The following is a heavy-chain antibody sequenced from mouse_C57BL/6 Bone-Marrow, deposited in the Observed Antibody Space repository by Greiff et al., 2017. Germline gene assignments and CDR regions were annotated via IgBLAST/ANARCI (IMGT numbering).Heavy chain of an antibody. V-gene: IGHV14-4*01. J-gene: IGHJ2*01. CDR2: IDPEIGDT. CDR3: SSFDGNYFDF. CDR1: GFNIKDDY. D-gene: IGHD2-3*01. Sequence: EVQGVESGAELVRPGASVKLSCTASGFNIKDDYIHWVKQRPEQGLAWIGWIDPEIGDTEYASKFQGKATIPSDTSSNTAYLQLSSLTSEDTAVYYCSSFDGNYFDFWGQGTPLTVAS.